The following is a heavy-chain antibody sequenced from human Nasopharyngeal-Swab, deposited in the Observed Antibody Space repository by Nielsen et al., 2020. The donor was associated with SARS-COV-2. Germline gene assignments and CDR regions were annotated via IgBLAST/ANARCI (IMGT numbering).Heavy chain of an antibody. Sequence: ASVKVSCKASGYTFTGYYMHWVRQAPGQGLEWMGWINPNSGGTNYAQKFQGRVTMTRDTSISTAYMELSRLRSDDTAVYYCARIGYSSGWSPYYYYYMDVWGKGTKVTVSS. CDR1: GYTFTGYY. CDR2: INPNSGGT. V-gene: IGHV1-2*02. J-gene: IGHJ6*03. CDR3: ARIGYSSGWSPYYYYYMDV. D-gene: IGHD6-19*01.